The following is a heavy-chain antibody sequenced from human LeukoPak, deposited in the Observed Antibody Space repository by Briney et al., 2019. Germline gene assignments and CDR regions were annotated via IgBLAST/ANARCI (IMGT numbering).Heavy chain of an antibody. V-gene: IGHV3-30*02. J-gene: IGHJ4*02. CDR2: IRYDGSNE. Sequence: GGSLRLSCAASGFTFSSYGMHWVRQAPGKGLEWVAFIRYDGSNEYYADSVKGRFTISRDNSKNTLYLQMNSLRAEDTAVYYCAREWPSSGIDYWGQGTLVTVSS. CDR3: AREWPSSGIDY. D-gene: IGHD3-22*01. CDR1: GFTFSSYG.